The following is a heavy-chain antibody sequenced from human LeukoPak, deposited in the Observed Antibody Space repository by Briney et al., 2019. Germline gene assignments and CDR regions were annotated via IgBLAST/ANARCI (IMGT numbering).Heavy chain of an antibody. CDR3: ARDLYSSGWHTSNYYFDY. V-gene: IGHV3-30*04. CDR1: GFTFSSYA. CDR2: ISYDGSNK. J-gene: IGHJ4*02. Sequence: PGRSLRLSCAASGFTFSSYAMHWVRQAPGKGLEWVAVISYDGSNKYYADSVKGRFTISRDNSKNTLYLQMNSLRAEDTAVYYCARDLYSSGWHTSNYYFDYWGQGTLVTVSS. D-gene: IGHD6-19*01.